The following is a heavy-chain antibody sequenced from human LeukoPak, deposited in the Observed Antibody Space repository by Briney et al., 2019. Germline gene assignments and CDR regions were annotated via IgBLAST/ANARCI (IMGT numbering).Heavy chain of an antibody. D-gene: IGHD5-12*01. Sequence: GESLKISCQASGYNFVSQWIGWVRQRPGKGLEWMGIIYPDDSDTVYSPSFQGQVTLSADRSINTAYLQWDSLKASDTAMYYCARPHRGYSGYDPFYFDYWGQGTLVTVSS. J-gene: IGHJ4*02. CDR1: GYNFVSQW. V-gene: IGHV5-51*01. CDR3: ARPHRGYSGYDPFYFDY. CDR2: IYPDDSDT.